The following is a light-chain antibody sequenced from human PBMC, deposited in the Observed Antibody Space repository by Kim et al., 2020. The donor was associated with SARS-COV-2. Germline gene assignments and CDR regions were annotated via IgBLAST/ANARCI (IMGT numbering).Light chain of an antibody. CDR1: KLGDKY. V-gene: IGLV3-1*01. CDR2: QDS. CDR3: QAWDSSTGV. J-gene: IGLJ3*02. Sequence: VAQGQTARITGSGDKLGDKYACWYQQKPGQSPVLVIYQDSKRPSGIPERFSGSNSGNTATLTISGTQAMDEADYYCQAWDSSTGVFGGGTQLTVL.